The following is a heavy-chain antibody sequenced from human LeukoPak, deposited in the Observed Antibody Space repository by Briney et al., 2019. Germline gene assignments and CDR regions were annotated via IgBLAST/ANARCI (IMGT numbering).Heavy chain of an antibody. CDR2: IKQDGSEK. V-gene: IGHV3-7*01. D-gene: IGHD3-22*01. Sequence: WGSLRLSCAASGFTFSSYWMSWVRQAPGKGLEWVANIKQDGSEKYYVDSVKGRFTISRDNAKNSLYLQMNSLRAEDTAVYYCARDRHYYDSSGYYYYYYMDVWGKGTTVTVSS. J-gene: IGHJ6*03. CDR3: ARDRHYYDSSGYYYYYYMDV. CDR1: GFTFSSYW.